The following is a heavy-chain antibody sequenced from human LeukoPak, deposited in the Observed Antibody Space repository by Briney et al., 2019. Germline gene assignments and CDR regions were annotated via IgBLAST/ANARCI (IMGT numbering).Heavy chain of an antibody. D-gene: IGHD6-19*01. J-gene: IGHJ4*02. CDR2: IYTTGST. CDR3: ARQIAVAGKVGFDY. CDR1: GGSISSHY. V-gene: IGHV4-4*07. Sequence: SETLSLTCTVSGGSISSHYWTWIRQPAGKGLEWIGRIYTTGSTNYNPSLNSRVTVSVDMSKNQFSLKLSSVTAADTAVYYCARQIAVAGKVGFDYWGQGTLVTVSS.